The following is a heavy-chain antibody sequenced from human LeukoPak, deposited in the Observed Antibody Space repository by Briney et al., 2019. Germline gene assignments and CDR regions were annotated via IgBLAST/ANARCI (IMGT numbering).Heavy chain of an antibody. J-gene: IGHJ4*02. D-gene: IGHD3-9*01. CDR2: INQSGSS. V-gene: IGHV4-34*01. Sequence: SETLSLTCAVYGGSFSGSYWSWIRQPPVKGQEWIGEINQSGSSNYNPSLKSRVTMSVDTSKKQFSLILNSVTAADTAAYYCARVDILTGYSMDYWGQGTLVTVSS. CDR1: GGSFSGSY. CDR3: ARVDILTGYSMDY.